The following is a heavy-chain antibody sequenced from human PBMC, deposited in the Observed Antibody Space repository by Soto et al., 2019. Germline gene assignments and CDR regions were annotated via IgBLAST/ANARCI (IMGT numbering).Heavy chain of an antibody. CDR1: GYTFTNYG. CDR3: ARNRGRGTWDSSHYAMDV. V-gene: IGHV1-18*01. J-gene: IGHJ6*02. Sequence: QVQLVQSGAEVKKPGASVKVSCKASGYTFTNYGITWVRQAPGQGLEWMGWISTYNGNTNYAQKVQDRVTMTTDTSTSTAFTDLRGLRSDDTAVYYWARNRGRGTWDSSHYAMDVWGQGNTVIVSS. D-gene: IGHD3-10*01. CDR2: ISTYNGNT.